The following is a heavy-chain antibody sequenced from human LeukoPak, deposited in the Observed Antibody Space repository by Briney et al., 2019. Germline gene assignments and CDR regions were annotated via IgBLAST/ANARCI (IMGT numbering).Heavy chain of an antibody. J-gene: IGHJ4*02. V-gene: IGHV3-74*01. Sequence: GGSLRLSCAASGFTFSSHWMHWVRQVPGKGLVWVGRIISDGTGSNYADFIEGRFTISRDNAKNILYLQMNSLRVEDTGVYYCATGKSAPRNDYWGQGTLVTVSS. CDR2: IISDGTGS. CDR1: GFTFSSHW. D-gene: IGHD6-25*01. CDR3: ATGKSAPRNDY.